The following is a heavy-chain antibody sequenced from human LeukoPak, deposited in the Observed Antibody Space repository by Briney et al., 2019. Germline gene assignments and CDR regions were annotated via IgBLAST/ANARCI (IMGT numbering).Heavy chain of an antibody. J-gene: IGHJ4*02. Sequence: PGGSLRLSCAASGFTFDDYAMHWVRQAPGKGLEWVSGISWNSGSIGYADSVKGRFTISRDNAKNSLYLQMNSLRAEDTALYYCAKDRWRYFDWTHFDYWGQGTLVTVSS. V-gene: IGHV3-9*01. CDR2: ISWNSGSI. CDR3: AKDRWRYFDWTHFDY. D-gene: IGHD3-9*01. CDR1: GFTFDDYA.